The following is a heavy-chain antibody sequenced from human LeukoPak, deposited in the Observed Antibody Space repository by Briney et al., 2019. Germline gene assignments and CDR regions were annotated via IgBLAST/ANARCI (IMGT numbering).Heavy chain of an antibody. D-gene: IGHD2/OR15-2a*01. CDR2: IYYSGST. V-gene: IGHV4-31*03. J-gene: IGHJ4*02. CDR1: GGSISSGGYY. Sequence: SETLSLTCTVSGGSISSGGYYWSWIRQHPGRGLEWIGYIYYSGSTYYNPSLKSRVTISVDTSKNQFSLKLSSVTAADTAVYYCAGMPYYYRPSGGVDYWGQGTLVTVSS. CDR3: AGMPYYYRPSGGVDY.